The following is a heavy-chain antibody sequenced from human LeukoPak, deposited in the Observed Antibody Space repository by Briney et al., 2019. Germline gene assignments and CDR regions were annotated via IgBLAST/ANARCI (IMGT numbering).Heavy chain of an antibody. J-gene: IGHJ3*02. Sequence: GGSLRLSCAASGFTFSSYWMHWVRQAPGKGLVWVSRINSDGSSTSYADSVKGRFTISRDNAKNTLYLQMNSLRAEDTAVYYCTRLPTVVQGGDIWGQGTMVTVSS. CDR1: GFTFSSYW. V-gene: IGHV3-74*01. CDR2: INSDGSST. D-gene: IGHD4-23*01. CDR3: TRLPTVVQGGDI.